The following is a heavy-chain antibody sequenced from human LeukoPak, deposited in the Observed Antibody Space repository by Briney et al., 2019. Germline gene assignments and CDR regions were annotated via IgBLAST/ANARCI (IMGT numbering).Heavy chain of an antibody. D-gene: IGHD2-21*02. CDR3: ARVLGGGDLTEYYLDH. J-gene: IGHJ4*02. CDR2: IYLGDSDT. CDR1: GDNVPCDL. V-gene: IGHV5-51*01. Sequence: GESLKSSCQGSGDNVPCDLIGWVREMPGKGLEWTGIIYLGDSDTRYSPSFHGQVTISADKAIRTAYLQWRSLKAADTAMYDCARVLGGGDLTEYYLDHWPQETLVSVSS.